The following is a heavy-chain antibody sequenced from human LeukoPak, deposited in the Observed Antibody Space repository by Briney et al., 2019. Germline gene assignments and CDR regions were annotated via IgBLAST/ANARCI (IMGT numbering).Heavy chain of an antibody. D-gene: IGHD3-22*01. CDR1: GYTFTSYY. J-gene: IGHJ4*02. Sequence: ASVKVSCKASGYTFTSYYMHWVRQAPGQGLEWMGIINPSGGSTSYAQKFQGRVTITRDTSTSTVYMELSSLRSEDTAVYYCARDRIKDYYDSSGYYYAVGYWGQGTLVTVSS. V-gene: IGHV1-46*01. CDR2: INPSGGST. CDR3: ARDRIKDYYDSSGYYYAVGY.